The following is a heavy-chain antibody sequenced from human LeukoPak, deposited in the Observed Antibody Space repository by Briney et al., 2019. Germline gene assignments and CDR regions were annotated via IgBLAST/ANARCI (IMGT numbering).Heavy chain of an antibody. Sequence: GESLNISCTASGYSFTNYWIGWVRQLPEKRLEWMGSIDPSHSGNRYTPSYQHQVTISADKSLSTAYLQWNSLKASDSAMYYCARQTAMGRAGDYWGQGTLVTVSS. CDR3: ARQTAMGRAGDY. D-gene: IGHD5-18*01. CDR2: IDPSHSGN. CDR1: GYSFTNYW. V-gene: IGHV5-51*01. J-gene: IGHJ4*02.